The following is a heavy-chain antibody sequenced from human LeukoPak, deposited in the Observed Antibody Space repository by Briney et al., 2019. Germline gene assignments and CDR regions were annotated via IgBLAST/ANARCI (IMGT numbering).Heavy chain of an antibody. CDR2: IYYSGST. Sequence: SETLSLTCTVSGDSVNDYYWNWIRQPPGKGLEWIGYIYYSGSTDYTPSLKSRVTMSVDTSKNQFSLKLNSVTAADTAVYYCARGGARGSSAFDVWGQGTMVIVSA. CDR3: ARGGARGSSAFDV. V-gene: IGHV4-59*02. J-gene: IGHJ3*01. CDR1: GDSVNDYY. D-gene: IGHD3-10*01.